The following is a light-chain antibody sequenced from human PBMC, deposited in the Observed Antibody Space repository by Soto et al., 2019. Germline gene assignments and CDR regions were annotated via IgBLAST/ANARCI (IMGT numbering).Light chain of an antibody. J-gene: IGLJ3*02. CDR1: SSNIGAGFD. Sequence: QSVLTQPPSVSGAPGQRVTISCTGSSSNIGAGFDVHWYQHLPGTAPKLLIYGTSNRPSGVPDRFSGSKSGASASLAIKGLKAEDESAYYGHSYDSSISAWVFGGGTKLTVL. CDR2: GTS. CDR3: HSYDSSISAWV. V-gene: IGLV1-40*01.